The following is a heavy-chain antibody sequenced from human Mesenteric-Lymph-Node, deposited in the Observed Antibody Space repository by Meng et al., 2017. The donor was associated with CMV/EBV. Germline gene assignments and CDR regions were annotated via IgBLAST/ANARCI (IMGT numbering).Heavy chain of an antibody. J-gene: IGHJ4*02. CDR3: ARFGIVGSTNHFDY. CDR1: GGSVSSRSYS. V-gene: IGHV4-31*02. Sequence: SGGSVSSRSYSWSWIRQHPGKGLEWIGNIYYTGSAYYNPSLKSRVSISVDTSKNQFSLKVTSVTAADTAVYYCARFGIVGSTNHFDYWGQGTLVTVSS. CDR2: IYYTGSA. D-gene: IGHD1-26*01.